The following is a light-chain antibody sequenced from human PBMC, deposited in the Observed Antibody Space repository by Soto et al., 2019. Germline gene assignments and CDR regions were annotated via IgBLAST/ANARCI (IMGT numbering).Light chain of an antibody. Sequence: QSVLTQPPSVSGAPGQRVTISCTGSSSNIGARYGVHWYQQLPGTAPKLLIYGNSNRPSGVPDRFSGSKSGTSASLAITGLQAEDEADYYCQSYDSSLRGWLFGGGTKLTVL. J-gene: IGLJ3*02. CDR2: GNS. CDR3: QSYDSSLRGWL. V-gene: IGLV1-40*01. CDR1: SSNIGARYG.